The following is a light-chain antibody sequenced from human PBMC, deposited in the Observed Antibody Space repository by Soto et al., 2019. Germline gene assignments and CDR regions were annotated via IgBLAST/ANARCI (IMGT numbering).Light chain of an antibody. J-gene: IGLJ2*01. CDR3: GTWDNSLTAHVV. Sequence: QSALTQPPSVSAAPGQKVTISCSGSSSNIGNNYVSWFQQLPGTAPKLLIYDNNKRPSGIPDRFSGSKSGTSATLDITGLQTGDEADYYCGTWDNSLTAHVVFGGGTKLTVL. CDR2: DNN. V-gene: IGLV1-51*01. CDR1: SSNIGNNY.